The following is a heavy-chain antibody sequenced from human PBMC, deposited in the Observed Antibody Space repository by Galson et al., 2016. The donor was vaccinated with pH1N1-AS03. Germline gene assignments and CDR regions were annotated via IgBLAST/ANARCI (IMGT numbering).Heavy chain of an antibody. CDR1: GGSFGNYA. CDR3: APMGFGELVGDY. J-gene: IGHJ4*02. V-gene: IGHV1-69*10. Sequence: SVKVSCKASGGSFGNYAINWVRQAPGQGLEWMGGIIPVLGRANYPQKFQGRVTITADKSPATVYMELKGLRSEDTAIYYCAPMGFGELVGDYWGQGTLVTVSS. CDR2: IIPVLGRA. D-gene: IGHD1-26*01.